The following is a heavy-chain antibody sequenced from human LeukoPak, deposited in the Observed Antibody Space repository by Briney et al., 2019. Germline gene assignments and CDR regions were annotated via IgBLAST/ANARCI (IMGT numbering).Heavy chain of an antibody. CDR2: LTGSGNTA. J-gene: IGHJ4*02. CDR3: AKDVRNTGWYNEY. Sequence: PGGSLRLSCAASGFTFSSYAMSWVRQAPGKGLEWVSGLTGSGNTACYADSVKGRFTISRDNSKNTLYLQMSSLRVEDTAMYYCAKDVRNTGWYNEYGGQGTLVTVSS. CDR1: GFTFSSYA. V-gene: IGHV3-23*01. D-gene: IGHD6-19*01.